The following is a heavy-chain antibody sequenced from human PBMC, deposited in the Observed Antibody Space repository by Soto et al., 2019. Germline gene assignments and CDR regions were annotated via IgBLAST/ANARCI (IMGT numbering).Heavy chain of an antibody. CDR1: GGSFSGYY. J-gene: IGHJ4*02. D-gene: IGHD6-13*01. CDR3: ARRVAAAGHTDY. V-gene: IGHV4-34*01. CDR2: INHSGST. Sequence: SETLSLTWAVYGGSFSGYYWSWIRQPPGKGLVWIGEINHSGSTNYNPSLKSRVTISVDASKNQFSLKLSSVTAADTAVYYCARRVAAAGHTDYWGQGTLVTVSS.